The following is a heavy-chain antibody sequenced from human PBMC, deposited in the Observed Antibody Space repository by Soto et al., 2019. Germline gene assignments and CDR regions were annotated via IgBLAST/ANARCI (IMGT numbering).Heavy chain of an antibody. CDR2: INAGNGNT. CDR1: GYTFTSST. V-gene: IGHV1-3*01. D-gene: IGHD5-12*01. CDR3: AAGGGLPRYY. J-gene: IGHJ4*02. Sequence: ASVKVSCKASGYTFTSSTVHWVRQAPGQRLEWMGWINAGNGNTKYSRKFQGRVTITRDTSATTAYMELSTLRSEDTAVYYCAAGGGLPRYYWGQGTLVTVS.